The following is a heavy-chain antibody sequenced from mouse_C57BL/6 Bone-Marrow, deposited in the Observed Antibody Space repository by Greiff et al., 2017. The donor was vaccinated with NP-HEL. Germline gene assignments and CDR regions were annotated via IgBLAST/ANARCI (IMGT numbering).Heavy chain of an antibody. V-gene: IGHV3-6*01. CDR2: ISYDGSN. D-gene: IGHD1-1*01. Sequence: EVKLVESGPGLVKPSQSLSLTCSVTGYSITSGYYWNWIRQFPGNKLEWMGYISYDGSNNYNPSLKNRISITRDTSKNQFFLKLNSVTTEDTATYYCAREDYYYGSRKGLDYWGQGTTLTVSS. CDR3: AREDYYYGSRKGLDY. CDR1: GYSITSGYY. J-gene: IGHJ2*01.